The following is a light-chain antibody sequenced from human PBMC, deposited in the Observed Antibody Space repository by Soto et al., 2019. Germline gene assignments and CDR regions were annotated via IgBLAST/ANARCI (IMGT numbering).Light chain of an antibody. CDR2: GAS. Sequence: EIVLTQSPGTLSLSPGERATLSFRASQSVSNNYIAWYQQKPGQAPRTVIYGASIRATGIPDRFSGSGSGTDFTLTISSLEPEDFALYYCQQRSNWPITFGQGTLLETK. CDR3: QQRSNWPIT. V-gene: IGKV3D-20*02. CDR1: QSVSNNY. J-gene: IGKJ5*01.